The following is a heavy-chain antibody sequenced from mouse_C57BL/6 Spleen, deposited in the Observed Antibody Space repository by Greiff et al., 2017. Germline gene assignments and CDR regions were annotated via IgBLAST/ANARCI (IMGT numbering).Heavy chain of an antibody. V-gene: IGHV1-53*01. D-gene: IGHD2-1*01. J-gene: IGHJ3*01. CDR1: GYTFTSYW. CDR2: INPSNGGT. Sequence: QVHVKQPGTELVKPGASVKLSCKASGYTFTSYWMHWVKQRPGQGLEWIGNINPSNGGTNYNEKFKSKATLTVDKSSSTAYMQLSSLTSEDSAVYYCAGGEYGNYGLAWFSHRGEESLVSVS. CDR3: AGGEYGNYGLAWFSH.